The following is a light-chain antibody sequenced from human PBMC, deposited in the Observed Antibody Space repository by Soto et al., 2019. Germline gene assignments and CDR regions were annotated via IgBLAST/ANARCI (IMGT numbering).Light chain of an antibody. CDR1: XSLVLSDGIAY. CDR2: KVS. J-gene: IGKJ5*01. CDR3: MQGTHWPIT. V-gene: IGKV2-30*02. Sequence: DVVITQSQISMPVTLGQPASLPCRSNXSLVLSDGIAYFSWFQQRPGRSPRRLIYKVSNRDSGVPARFSGSGSGTDFALKISRVEAEDVGVYYCMQGTHWPITFGQGTRLAI.